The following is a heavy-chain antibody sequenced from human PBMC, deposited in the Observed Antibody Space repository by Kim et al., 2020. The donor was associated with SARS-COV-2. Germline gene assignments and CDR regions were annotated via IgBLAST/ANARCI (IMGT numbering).Heavy chain of an antibody. D-gene: IGHD3-22*01. V-gene: IGHV3-43*01. CDR3: AKDYYDSSGYLEYYFDY. J-gene: IGHJ4*02. Sequence: SVKRRLTISRDNRKNSLYLQMNSLRTEDTALYYCAKDYYDSSGYLEYYFDYWGQGTLFTVSS.